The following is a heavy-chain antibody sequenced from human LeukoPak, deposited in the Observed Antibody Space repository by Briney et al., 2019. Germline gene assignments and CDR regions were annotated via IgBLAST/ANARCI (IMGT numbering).Heavy chain of an antibody. D-gene: IGHD2-2*01. J-gene: IGHJ6*02. V-gene: IGHV1-69*13. CDR3: AREAVPDAYYYYGVDV. CDR2: IIPIFGTA. Sequence: ASVKVSCKASGGTFSSYAISWVRQAPGQGLEWMGGIIPIFGTANYAQKFQGRVTITADESTSTAYMELSSLRSEDTAVYYCAREAVPDAYYYYGVDVWGQGTTVTVSS. CDR1: GGTFSSYA.